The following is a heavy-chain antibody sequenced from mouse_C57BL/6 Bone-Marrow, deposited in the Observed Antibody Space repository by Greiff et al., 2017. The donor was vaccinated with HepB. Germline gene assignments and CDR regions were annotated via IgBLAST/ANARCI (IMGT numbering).Heavy chain of an antibody. CDR1: GYTFTSYW. Sequence: QVQLQQPGAELVKPGASVKLSCKASGYTFTSYWMHWVKQRPGQGLEWIGMIHPNSGSTNYNEKFKSKATLTVDKSSSTAYMQLSSLTSEDSAVYYCASYYYGSSWFAYWAKGLWSLSLQ. J-gene: IGHJ3*01. CDR3: ASYYYGSSWFAY. D-gene: IGHD1-1*01. V-gene: IGHV1-64*01. CDR2: IHPNSGST.